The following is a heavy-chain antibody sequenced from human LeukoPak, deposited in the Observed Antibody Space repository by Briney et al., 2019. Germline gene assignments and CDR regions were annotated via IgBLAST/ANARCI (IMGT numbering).Heavy chain of an antibody. Sequence: ASVKVSCKASGYTFVSFGIAWVRQAPGQGLEWMGWISGYNGNQKIEQSFQGRVTMTTDISTSTAYMELGSLRSDDTAVYYCGRVPTVFGVDPEQNHIDHWGHGTLVIVSS. CDR1: GYTFVSFG. V-gene: IGHV1-18*01. J-gene: IGHJ4*01. CDR2: ISGYNGNQ. D-gene: IGHD3-3*01. CDR3: GRVPTVFGVDPEQNHIDH.